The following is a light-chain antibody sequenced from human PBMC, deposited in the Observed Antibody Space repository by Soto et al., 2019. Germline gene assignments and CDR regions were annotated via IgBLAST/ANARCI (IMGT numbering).Light chain of an antibody. Sequence: EIVMTQSPATLSVSPGERATLSCRASQSVSSNLAWYQQKPGQAPRLLIYGASTRATGIPARFSGSGSGTEVTLTISSLQSEDFAVYYCQQYNNWPRNTFGQGTKLEIK. CDR2: GAS. J-gene: IGKJ2*01. V-gene: IGKV3-15*01. CDR3: QQYNNWPRNT. CDR1: QSVSSN.